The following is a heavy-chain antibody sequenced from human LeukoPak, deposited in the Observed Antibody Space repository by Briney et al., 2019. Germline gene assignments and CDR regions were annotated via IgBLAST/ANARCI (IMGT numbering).Heavy chain of an antibody. CDR2: IYYSGST. V-gene: IGHV4-31*03. CDR3: ARDRGSGSYYNGYWYFDL. D-gene: IGHD3-10*01. J-gene: IGHJ2*01. CDR1: GGSISSGGYY. Sequence: SETPSLTCTVSGGSISSGGYYWSWIRQHPGKGLEWIGYIYYSGSTYYNPSLKSRVTISVDTSKNQFSLRLSSVTAADTAVYYCARDRGSGSYYNGYWYFDLWGRGTLVTVSS.